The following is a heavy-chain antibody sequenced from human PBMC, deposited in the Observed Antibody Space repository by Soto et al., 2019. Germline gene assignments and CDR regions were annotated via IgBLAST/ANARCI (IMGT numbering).Heavy chain of an antibody. CDR1: GFTFSSYE. CDR3: ARDGELGIGLDAFDI. V-gene: IGHV3-48*03. J-gene: IGHJ3*02. Sequence: GGSLRLSCAASGFTFSSYEMNWVRQAPGKGLEWVSYISSSGSTIYYADSVKGRFTISRDNAKNSLYLQMNSLRAEDTAVYYCARDGELGIGLDAFDIWGQGTMVTVSS. D-gene: IGHD7-27*01. CDR2: ISSSGSTI.